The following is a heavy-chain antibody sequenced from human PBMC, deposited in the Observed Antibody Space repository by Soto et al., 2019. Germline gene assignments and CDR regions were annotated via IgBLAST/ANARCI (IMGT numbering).Heavy chain of an antibody. CDR3: SQERYELSCHQLPLVY. CDR2: LNWKGDNI. J-gene: IGHJ4*01. Sequence: GGSLKLSCTASGFSFDRYAMHWVRQVPGKGLEWVAGLNWKGDNIAYADSVKGRFLISRDNAKNSLSLQMNSLRPEDTGLYFCSQERYELSCHQLPLVYRAHGAPVTVS. D-gene: IGHD2-2*01. CDR1: GFSFDRYA. V-gene: IGHV3-9*01.